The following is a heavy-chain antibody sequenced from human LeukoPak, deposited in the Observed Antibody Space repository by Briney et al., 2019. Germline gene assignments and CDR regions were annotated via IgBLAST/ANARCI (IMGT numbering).Heavy chain of an antibody. J-gene: IGHJ4*02. CDR2: TYYSGST. CDR1: GGSISSYY. Sequence: SETLSLTCTVSGGSISSYYWSWIRQPPGKGLEWIGYTYYSGSTNYNPSLKSRVTISVDTSKNQFSLKLSSVTAADTAVYYCARKGPSHAFDYWGQGTLVTVSS. V-gene: IGHV4-59*08. CDR3: ARKGPSHAFDY.